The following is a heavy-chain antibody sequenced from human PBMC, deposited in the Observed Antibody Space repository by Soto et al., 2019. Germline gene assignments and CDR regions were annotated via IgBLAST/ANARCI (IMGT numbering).Heavy chain of an antibody. V-gene: IGHV4-4*02. J-gene: IGHJ4*02. CDR2: IYHSGRA. D-gene: IGHD1-7*01. CDR3: ARVTGTGTTFDY. CDR1: SGSISSSNW. Sequence: SSTLSLTCAVSSGSISSSNWWSCGRQPPGKGLEWSGQIYHSGRADYNPSLKSRVTISVEKSKNQFSLKLSSVTAAXTAVYYCARVTGTGTTFDYWGQGTLVTVSS.